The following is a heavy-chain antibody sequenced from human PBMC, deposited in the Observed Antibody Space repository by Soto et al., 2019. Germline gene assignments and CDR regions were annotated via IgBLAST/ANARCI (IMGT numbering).Heavy chain of an antibody. J-gene: IGHJ4*02. V-gene: IGHV1-69*02. CDR1: GDTLSRYT. D-gene: IGHD3-16*01. CDR2: IIPNIGIA. Sequence: QVQLVQSGAEVRKPGSSVKVSCKASGDTLSRYTITWVRQAPGQGLEWMGRIIPNIGIADYAQKFQGRVTITADKSTSTAYMDLSSLRSEDTAVYYCARGGEPYYFYYWGQGTLVTVSS. CDR3: ARGGEPYYFYY.